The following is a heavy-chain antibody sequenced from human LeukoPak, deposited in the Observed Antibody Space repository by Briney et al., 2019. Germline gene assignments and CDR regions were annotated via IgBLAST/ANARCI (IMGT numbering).Heavy chain of an antibody. Sequence: PSETLSLSCAVSGDSVISSFNYWGWIRQPPGMGLEWIGSISYTGSTYYNPSLKSRVSIYADTSDNQLSLKLSSVTAADTAMYYCARDRRDVLTGSSDYWGQGTLVTVSS. CDR3: ARDRRDVLTGSSDY. CDR1: GDSVISSFNY. J-gene: IGHJ4*02. D-gene: IGHD3-9*01. V-gene: IGHV4-39*02. CDR2: ISYTGST.